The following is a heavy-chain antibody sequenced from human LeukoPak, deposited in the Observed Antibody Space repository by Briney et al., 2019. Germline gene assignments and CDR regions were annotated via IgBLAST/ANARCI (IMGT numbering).Heavy chain of an antibody. V-gene: IGHV3-11*04. J-gene: IGHJ4*02. CDR1: GFSISDYY. Sequence: GGSLRLSCVASGFSISDYYMAWIRQAPGKGLEWVSYISSSSSTIYYADSVKGRFTISRDNAKNSLYLQMNSLRAEDTAVYYCAREPEYSSSSGFDYWGQGTLVTVSS. D-gene: IGHD6-6*01. CDR2: ISSSSSTI. CDR3: AREPEYSSSSGFDY.